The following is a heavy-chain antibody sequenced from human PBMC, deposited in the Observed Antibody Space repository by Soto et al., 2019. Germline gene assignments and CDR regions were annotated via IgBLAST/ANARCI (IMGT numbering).Heavy chain of an antibody. Sequence: PSETLSLTCTVSGAAITSFSWSWIRQSAGKRLEWIGRISTTGNTHYNPSLESRVSLSLDTSMNQFSLTVTSVTAADTAVYYCARESGENWTYEAYWGQGTLVTVS. CDR1: GAAITSFS. CDR3: ARESGENWTYEAY. V-gene: IGHV4-4*07. J-gene: IGHJ4*02. CDR2: ISTTGNT. D-gene: IGHD1-7*01.